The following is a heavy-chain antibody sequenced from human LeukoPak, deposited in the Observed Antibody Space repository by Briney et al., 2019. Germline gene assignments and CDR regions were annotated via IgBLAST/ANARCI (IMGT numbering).Heavy chain of an antibody. CDR2: INGGGDVT. J-gene: IGHJ4*02. V-gene: IGHV3-23*01. D-gene: IGHD3-22*01. CDR3: ARNYYDSSGYSPFFDY. Sequence: GGSLRLSCATSGFTPHSYAMSWFGQPPGRGREWSSAINGGGDVTYYADSVQGRFFFSRDSAKNTLYLQLNSLRAEDTAVYYCARNYYDSSGYSPFFDYWGQGTLVTVSS. CDR1: GFTPHSYA.